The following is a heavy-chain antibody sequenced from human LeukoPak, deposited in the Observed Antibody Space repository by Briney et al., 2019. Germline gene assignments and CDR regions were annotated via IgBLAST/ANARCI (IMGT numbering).Heavy chain of an antibody. CDR1: VDTFDGYY. CDR2: INPKFGGT. J-gene: IGHJ4*02. CDR3: AAEDTVTRSYDF. V-gene: IGHV1-2*02. Sequence: EASVTVSCKASVDTFDGYYVHWVRHAPGQGLEWKGCINPKFGGTNYAPKLKVSASMTWDTAINTAYMELRSLTSDDTAVYYCAAEDTVTRSYDFWGQGALVTVSS. D-gene: IGHD4-11*01.